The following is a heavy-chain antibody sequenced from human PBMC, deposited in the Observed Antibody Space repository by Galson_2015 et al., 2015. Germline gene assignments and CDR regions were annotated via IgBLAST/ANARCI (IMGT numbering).Heavy chain of an antibody. CDR3: ARSGRYNYYDMDV. J-gene: IGHJ6*02. V-gene: IGHV2-5*02. CDR2: IYWDDDK. Sequence: PALVKPTQTLTLTCTFSGFSLSSTGVGVGWIRQPPGKALEWLARIYWDDDKRYSPFLESRLAITKDTSKNQVVLTMTNVDPVDTATYYCARSGRYNYYDMDVWGQGTTVTVSS. CDR1: GFSLSSTGVG.